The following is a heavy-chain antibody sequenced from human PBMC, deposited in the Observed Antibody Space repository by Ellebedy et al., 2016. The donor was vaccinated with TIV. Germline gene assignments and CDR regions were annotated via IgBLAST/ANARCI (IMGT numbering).Heavy chain of an antibody. J-gene: IGHJ6*02. CDR1: GFTFSRYG. CDR3: AVVNYAMDV. D-gene: IGHD2-15*01. CDR2: ISYDGTNK. Sequence: GESLKISXAASGFTFSRYGMHWVRQAPGKGLEWVAVISYDGTNKYYADSVKGRFTISRDNSKNTLYLQMNSLRAEDTAVYYCAVVNYAMDVWGQGTTVTVSS. V-gene: IGHV3-30*03.